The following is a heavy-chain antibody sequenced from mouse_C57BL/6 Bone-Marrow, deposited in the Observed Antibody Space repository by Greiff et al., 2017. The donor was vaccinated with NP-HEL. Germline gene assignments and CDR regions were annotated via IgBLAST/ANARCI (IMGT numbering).Heavy chain of an antibody. Sequence: VQLQQPGAELVKPGASVKLSCKASGYTFTSYWMQWVKQRPGQGLERIGEIDPSDSYTNYNQKFKGKATLTVDTSSSTAYMQLSSLTSEDSAVYYCAGSLLWYFDYWGQGTTLTVSS. J-gene: IGHJ2*01. V-gene: IGHV1-50*01. CDR2: IDPSDSYT. D-gene: IGHD2-1*01. CDR1: GYTFTSYW. CDR3: AGSLLWYFDY.